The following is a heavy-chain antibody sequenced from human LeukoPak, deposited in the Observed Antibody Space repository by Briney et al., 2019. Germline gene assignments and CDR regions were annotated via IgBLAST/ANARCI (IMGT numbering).Heavy chain of an antibody. CDR1: GFTVSSNY. J-gene: IGHJ4*02. CDR2: IYSGGST. V-gene: IGHV3-53*04. CDR3: ARVGGSSSWYYFDY. Sequence: PGGSLRLPCAASGFTVSSNYMSWVRQAPGKGLEWVSVIYSGGSTYYADSVKGRFTISRHNSKNTLYLQMNSLRAEDTAVYYCARVGGSSSWYYFDYWGQGTLVTVSS. D-gene: IGHD6-13*01.